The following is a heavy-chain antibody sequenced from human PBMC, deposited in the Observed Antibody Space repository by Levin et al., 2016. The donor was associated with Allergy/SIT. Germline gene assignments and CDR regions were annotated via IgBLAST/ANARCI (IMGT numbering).Heavy chain of an antibody. CDR3: ASSHRGAQTRNSPYFDY. V-gene: IGHV4-39*01. CDR2: IYYSGST. CDR1: GGSISSSSYY. Sequence: SETLSLTCTVSGGSISSSSYYWGWIRQPPGKGLEWIGSIYYSGSTYYNPSLKSRVTISVDTSKNQFSLKLSSVTAADTAVYYCASSHRGAQTRNSPYFDYWGQGTLVTVSS. D-gene: IGHD4-23*01. J-gene: IGHJ4*02.